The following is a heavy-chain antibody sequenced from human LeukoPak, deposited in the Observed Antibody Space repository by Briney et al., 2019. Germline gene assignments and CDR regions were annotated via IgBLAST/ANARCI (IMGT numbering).Heavy chain of an antibody. CDR2: IRYDGTNK. Sequence: GGSLRLSCAASGFTFTSYGMHWIRQAPGKELGWVAFIRYDGTNKYYADSVKGRFTISRDNSKNTLSLQMNSLRVEDTAVYYCAKDLHYYGSGYGGDYWGQGTLVTVSS. CDR1: GFTFTSYG. J-gene: IGHJ4*02. V-gene: IGHV3-30*02. CDR3: AKDLHYYGSGYGGDY. D-gene: IGHD3-10*01.